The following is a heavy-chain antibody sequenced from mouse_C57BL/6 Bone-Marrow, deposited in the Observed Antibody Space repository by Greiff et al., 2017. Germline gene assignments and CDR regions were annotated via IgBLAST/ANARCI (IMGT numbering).Heavy chain of an antibody. V-gene: IGHV2-6*01. D-gene: IGHD2-4*01. CDR3: ASDYDDAGWFAY. CDR1: GFSLTSYG. Sequence: VQLQESGPGLVAPSQSLSITCTVSGFSLTSYGVDWVRQSPGKGLEWLGVIWGVGSTNYNSALKSRLSIRKDNSKSQVYLKMNSLQSDDTAMYYCASDYDDAGWFAYWGQGTLVTVSA. CDR2: IWGVGST. J-gene: IGHJ3*01.